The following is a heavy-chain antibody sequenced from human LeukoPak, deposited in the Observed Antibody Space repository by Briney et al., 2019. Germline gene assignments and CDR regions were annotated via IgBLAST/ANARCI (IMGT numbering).Heavy chain of an antibody. J-gene: IGHJ3*02. CDR3: ARDRDYYDSNSFSPDAFDI. CDR1: DFTFSTYN. Sequence: PGGSLRLSCAASDFTFSTYNMIWVRQAPGKGLEWVSYISSGSSTIYYADSVKGRFTVSRDNAKNSLYLQMNSLRDEDTAVYYCARDRDYYDSNSFSPDAFDIWGQGTMVTVSS. V-gene: IGHV3-48*02. CDR2: ISSGSSTI. D-gene: IGHD3-22*01.